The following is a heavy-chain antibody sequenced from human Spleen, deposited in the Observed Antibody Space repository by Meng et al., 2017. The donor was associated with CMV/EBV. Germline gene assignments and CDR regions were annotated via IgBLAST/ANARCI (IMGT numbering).Heavy chain of an antibody. J-gene: IGHJ6*02. CDR2: ISGSGGGT. D-gene: IGHD5-18*01. Sequence: GESLKISCAASGSGFTFRSYAMGWVRQAPGKGLQWVSSISGSGGGTYTADSMKGRFTISRDNSKNTLYLQMNSLRAEDTAVYYCAKDTGRGTAMVGDGMDVWGQGTTVTVSS. CDR1: GSGFTFRSYA. V-gene: IGHV3-23*01. CDR3: AKDTGRGTAMVGDGMDV.